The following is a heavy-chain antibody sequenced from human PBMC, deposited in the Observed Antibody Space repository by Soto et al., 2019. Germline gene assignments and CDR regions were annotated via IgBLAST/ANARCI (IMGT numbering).Heavy chain of an antibody. J-gene: IGHJ4*02. CDR2: IWYDGSNK. CDR3: AASDSSGYYPDY. V-gene: IGHV3-33*01. Sequence: GSLRLSCAASGFTFSSYGMHWVRQAPGKGLEWVAVIWYDGSNKYYADSVKGRFTIPRGNSKNTLYLQMNSLRAEDTAVYYCAASDSSGYYPDYWGQGTLVTVSS. CDR1: GFTFSSYG. D-gene: IGHD3-22*01.